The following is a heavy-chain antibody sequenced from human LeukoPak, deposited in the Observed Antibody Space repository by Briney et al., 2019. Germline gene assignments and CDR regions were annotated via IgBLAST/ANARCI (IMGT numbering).Heavy chain of an antibody. CDR1: GGSISSYY. Sequence: SETLSLTCTVSGGSISSYYWSWIRQPPGKGLEWIGYIYYSGSTNYNPSLKSRVTISVDTSKNQFSLKLSSVTAADTAVYYCATTRNSLAYNWFDPWGRGTLVTVSS. CDR2: IYYSGST. CDR3: ATTRNSLAYNWFDP. J-gene: IGHJ5*02. D-gene: IGHD6-6*01. V-gene: IGHV4-59*01.